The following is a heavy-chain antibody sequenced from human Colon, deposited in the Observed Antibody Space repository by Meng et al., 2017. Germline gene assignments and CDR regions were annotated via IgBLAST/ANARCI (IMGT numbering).Heavy chain of an antibody. CDR1: GASVSSDY. CDR2: IYNTGST. CDR3: ARGPPADF. Sequence: QVQLQESGPGLVKPSETLSLTCPVSGASVSSDYWSWIRQPPGKGLXWFGYIYNTGSTNYNPSLKSRVTISVDTSKNQMSLNLTSVTAADTAVYYCARGPPADFWGPGTLVTVSS. J-gene: IGHJ4*02. V-gene: IGHV4-59*02.